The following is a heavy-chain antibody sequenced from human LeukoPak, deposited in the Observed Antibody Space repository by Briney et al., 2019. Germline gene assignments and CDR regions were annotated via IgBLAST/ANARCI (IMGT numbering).Heavy chain of an antibody. CDR3: ARQLAEAGYFGDL. CDR2: ISSSGSS. CDR1: GFTFSSYE. J-gene: IGHJ5*02. V-gene: IGHV3-48*03. D-gene: IGHD6-13*01. Sequence: WGSLKLSCAASGFTFSSYEMNWVRQAPGKGLEWVSYISSSGSSMYGDSLKGRFTISRDNAKNSLYLQMNSLRAEDTAVYYCARQLAEAGYFGDLWGQGTLAPVSS.